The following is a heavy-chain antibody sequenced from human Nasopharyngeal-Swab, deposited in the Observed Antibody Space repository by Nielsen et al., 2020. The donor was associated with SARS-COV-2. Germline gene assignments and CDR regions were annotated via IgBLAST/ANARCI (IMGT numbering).Heavy chain of an antibody. V-gene: IGHV3-21*01. CDR3: ARGWYYDSSGACGY. J-gene: IGHJ4*02. Sequence: WISQPPGKGLEWVSSISSSSSYIYYADSVKGRFTISRDNAKNSLYLQMNSLRAEDTAVYYCARGWYYDSSGACGYWGQGTLVTVSS. CDR2: ISSSSSYI. D-gene: IGHD3-22*01.